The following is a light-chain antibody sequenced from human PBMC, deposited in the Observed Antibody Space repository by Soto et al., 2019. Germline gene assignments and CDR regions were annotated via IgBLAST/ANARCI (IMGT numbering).Light chain of an antibody. Sequence: DIQMTQSPSTLSASVGDRVTITCRASQSISRWLAWYQQRPGKAPKILIFDASILMCGVPSRFSGSGSGTEFTLTISSLQPDDFATYYCQQYNNYLTWTFGQGTKVEVK. J-gene: IGKJ1*01. CDR1: QSISRW. V-gene: IGKV1-5*01. CDR3: QQYNNYLTWT. CDR2: DAS.